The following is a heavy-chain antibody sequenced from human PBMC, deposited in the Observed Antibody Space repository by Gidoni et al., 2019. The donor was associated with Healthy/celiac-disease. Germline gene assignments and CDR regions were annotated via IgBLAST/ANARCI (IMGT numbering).Heavy chain of an antibody. V-gene: IGHV3-49*03. Sequence: EVQLVVSAGGLVQPGRSLRLSCTASGFTFGDFAMSWFRKAPGKGLEWVGFIRSKAYGGTTEYDASVKGRFIISRDDSKSIAYLQMNSLKTEDTAVYYCTRYSSSWEQFDYWGQGTLVTVSS. J-gene: IGHJ4*02. CDR3: TRYSSSWEQFDY. CDR2: IRSKAYGGTT. CDR1: GFTFGDFA. D-gene: IGHD6-13*01.